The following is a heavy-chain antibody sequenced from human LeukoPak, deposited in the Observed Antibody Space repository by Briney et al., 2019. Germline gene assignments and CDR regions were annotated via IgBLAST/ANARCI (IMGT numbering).Heavy chain of an antibody. CDR3: ARGRGTMVQGVIVGALDI. J-gene: IGHJ3*02. Sequence: GASVKVSCKASGYTFTGYYMHWVRQAPGQGLEWMGWINPNSGGTNYAQKFQGRVTMTRDTSISTAYMELSRLRSDDTAVYYCARGRGTMVQGVIVGALDIWGPGTMATAAS. CDR2: INPNSGGT. CDR1: GYTFTGYY. D-gene: IGHD3-10*01. V-gene: IGHV1-2*02.